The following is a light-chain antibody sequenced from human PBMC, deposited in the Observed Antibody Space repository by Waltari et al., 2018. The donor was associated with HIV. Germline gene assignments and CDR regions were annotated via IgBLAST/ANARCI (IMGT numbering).Light chain of an antibody. Sequence: SYELTQPPSLSVSPGQTARITRSGAALPNKYASWYQHKPGQAPLLLIYKDTERPSGIPDRFAGSTSGTTVTLIISGVQAEDEADYYCQSADGGGAIWVFGGGTRLTV. J-gene: IGLJ3*02. CDR2: KDT. CDR3: QSADGGGAIWV. CDR1: ALPNKY. V-gene: IGLV3-25*03.